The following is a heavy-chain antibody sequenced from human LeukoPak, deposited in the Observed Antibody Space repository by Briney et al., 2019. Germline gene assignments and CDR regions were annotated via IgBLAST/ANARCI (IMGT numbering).Heavy chain of an antibody. CDR3: ARDSSGHQLDY. D-gene: IGHD3-22*01. CDR1: GYTFAGYY. Sequence: ASVKVSCKASGYTFAGYYMHWVRQAPGQGLEWMGRINPNSGGTNYAQKFQGRVTMTRDTSISTAYMELSRLRSDDTAVYYCARDSSGHQLDYWGQGTLVTVSS. V-gene: IGHV1-2*06. J-gene: IGHJ4*02. CDR2: INPNSGGT.